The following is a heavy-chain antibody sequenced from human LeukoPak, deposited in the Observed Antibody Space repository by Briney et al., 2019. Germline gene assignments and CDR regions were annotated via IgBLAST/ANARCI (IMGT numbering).Heavy chain of an antibody. Sequence: GASVKVSCKVSGYTLTELSMHWVRQAPGKGLEWMGGFDPEDGDTIYAQKFQGRVTMTEDTSTDTAYMKLSSLRSEDTAVYYCATLNYGDYPWWGQGTLVTVSS. CDR2: FDPEDGDT. D-gene: IGHD4-17*01. V-gene: IGHV1-24*01. J-gene: IGHJ4*02. CDR3: ATLNYGDYPW. CDR1: GYTLTELS.